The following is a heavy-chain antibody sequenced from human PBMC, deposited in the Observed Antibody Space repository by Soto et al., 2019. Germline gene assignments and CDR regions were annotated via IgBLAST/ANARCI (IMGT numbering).Heavy chain of an antibody. CDR3: ARGGYSSGLYYLDY. V-gene: IGHV1-18*01. CDR2: ISAYNGNT. Sequence: LSSEASGESFNSYGISCVRQAPGQGLEWMGWISAYNGNTNYAQKLQGRVTMTTDTSTSTAYMELRSLRSDDTAVYYCARGGYSSGLYYLDYWGHGTLVTVSS. CDR1: GESFNSYG. D-gene: IGHD6-19*01. J-gene: IGHJ4*01.